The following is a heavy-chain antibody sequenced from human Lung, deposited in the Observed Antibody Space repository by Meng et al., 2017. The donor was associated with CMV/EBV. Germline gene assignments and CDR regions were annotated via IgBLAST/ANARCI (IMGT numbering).Heavy chain of an antibody. J-gene: IGHJ6*02. V-gene: IGHV3-7*01. CDR3: ARDGTLSPYYYYYGMDV. CDR1: GFTFSSYW. CDR2: INQDGNEE. Sequence: GGSXRLXCAASGFTFSSYWMSWVRQAPGKGLEWVANINQDGNEEYYVDSLKGRFTISRDNAKNSLYLQMTSLRAEDTAVYYCARDGTLSPYYYYYGMDVWXQGNXVTVSS.